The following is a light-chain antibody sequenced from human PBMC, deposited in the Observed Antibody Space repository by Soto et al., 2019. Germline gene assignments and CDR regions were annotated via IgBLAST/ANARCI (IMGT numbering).Light chain of an antibody. CDR2: KAS. CDR3: QQYKSYPYT. CDR1: QSISSW. J-gene: IGKJ2*01. V-gene: IGKV1-5*03. Sequence: DIQMTQSPSTLSASVGDRVTITCRASQSISSWLAWYRQKPGKAPKVLIYKASSLESGVPSRFSGSGSGTEFTLTISNVQPDDSATYYCQQYKSYPYTFGQGTKLEIK.